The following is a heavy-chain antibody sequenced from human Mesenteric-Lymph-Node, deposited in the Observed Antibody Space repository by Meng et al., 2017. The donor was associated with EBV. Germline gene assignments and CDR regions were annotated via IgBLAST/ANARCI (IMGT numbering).Heavy chain of an antibody. J-gene: IGHJ4*02. CDR3: ARGMGATEIRY. CDR2: IYSGGST. CDR1: GFTVGNNY. D-gene: IGHD1-26*01. Sequence: VQLGESGGGLIQPVGVLRLSCAASGFTVGNNYMSWVRQAPGKGLEWVSFIYSGGSTYYADSVKGRFTISRDNSKNTLYLQMNSLRAEDTAVYYCARGMGATEIRYWGQGTLVTVSS. V-gene: IGHV3-53*01.